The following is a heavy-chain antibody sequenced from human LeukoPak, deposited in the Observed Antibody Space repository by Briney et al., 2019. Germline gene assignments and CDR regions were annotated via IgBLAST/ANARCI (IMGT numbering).Heavy chain of an antibody. V-gene: IGHV1-2*02. Sequence: ASVKVSFKTSGYTFTGYYMHWVRQAPGQGLEWMGWINPNSGGTNYAQKFQGRVTMTRDTSISTAYMELSRLRSDDTAVYYCARVVRYSGSFSTFGFDPWGQGTLVTVSS. CDR3: ARVVRYSGSFSTFGFDP. CDR1: GYTFTGYY. J-gene: IGHJ5*02. CDR2: INPNSGGT. D-gene: IGHD1-26*01.